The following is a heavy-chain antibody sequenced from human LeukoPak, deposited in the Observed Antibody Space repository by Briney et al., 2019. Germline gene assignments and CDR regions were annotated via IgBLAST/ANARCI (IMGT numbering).Heavy chain of an antibody. D-gene: IGHD1-26*01. Sequence: PGGSLRLSCSASGFTFSSYAMHWVRQAPGKGLEWVSVIYSGGSTYYADSVKGRFTISRDNSKNTLYLQMNSLRAEDTAVYYCASFLNVGATLDYWGQGTLVTVSS. CDR3: ASFLNVGATLDY. V-gene: IGHV3-53*01. J-gene: IGHJ4*02. CDR2: IYSGGST. CDR1: GFTFSSYA.